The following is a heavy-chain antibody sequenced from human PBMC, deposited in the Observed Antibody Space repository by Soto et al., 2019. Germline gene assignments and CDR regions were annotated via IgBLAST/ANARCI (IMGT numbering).Heavy chain of an antibody. V-gene: IGHV1-2*02. CDR2: INPNSGDT. J-gene: IGHJ4*02. CDR1: GYLFSGYY. Sequence: GASVKVSCTTSGYLFSGYYMHWVRHAPGQGLEWMGWINPNSGDTNSAQKFQGRVTMTRDTSISTAYMELSSLRSDDTDVYYCARDLNRDSSAYYSFAYWGQGTLVTVSS. CDR3: ARDLNRDSSAYYSFAY. D-gene: IGHD3-22*01.